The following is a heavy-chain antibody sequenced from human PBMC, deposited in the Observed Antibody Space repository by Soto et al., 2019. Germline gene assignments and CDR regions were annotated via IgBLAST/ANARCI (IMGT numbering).Heavy chain of an antibody. CDR1: GGSVISGGYY. D-gene: IGHD1-1*01. Sequence: SEPLSLTCTVSGGSVISGGYYWSWIRQPPGKGLEWIGYIYYSGSTNYNPSLKSRVTMTEDTSTDTAYMELSSLRSEDTAVYYCATDPINHVWNYWGHGTLVTVSS. J-gene: IGHJ4*01. CDR2: IYYSGST. V-gene: IGHV4-61*08. CDR3: ATDPINHVWNY.